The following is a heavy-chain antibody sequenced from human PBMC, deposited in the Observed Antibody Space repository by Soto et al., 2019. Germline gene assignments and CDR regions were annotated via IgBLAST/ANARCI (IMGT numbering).Heavy chain of an antibody. D-gene: IGHD2-8*01. CDR3: LRQFGADADNWFQP. Sequence: GESLKISCVASGYTFTSYWIGWVRQMPGKGLEWMGIIYPGDSDTRYSPSFRGQVTISADKSISTAYLQWSSLKASDTAMYYCLRQFGADADNWFQPWGQGTLVTVSS. V-gene: IGHV5-51*01. J-gene: IGHJ5*02. CDR2: IYPGDSDT. CDR1: GYTFTSYW.